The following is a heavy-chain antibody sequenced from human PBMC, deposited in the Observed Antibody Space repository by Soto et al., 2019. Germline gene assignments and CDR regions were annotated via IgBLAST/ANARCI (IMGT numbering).Heavy chain of an antibody. Sequence: QVQLQESGPGLVRPSETLSLTCTVSSDSISSYYWIWIRQSPGKGLEWIGYTDYSGNTNYNPSLKGRATHSGDTAKDQFSLRLSSVTAADKALYYCARAVGDPLYYLDYWGQGTLVTVSS. CDR3: ARAVGDPLYYLDY. D-gene: IGHD6-19*01. V-gene: IGHV4-59*08. CDR2: TDYSGNT. CDR1: SDSISSYY. J-gene: IGHJ4*02.